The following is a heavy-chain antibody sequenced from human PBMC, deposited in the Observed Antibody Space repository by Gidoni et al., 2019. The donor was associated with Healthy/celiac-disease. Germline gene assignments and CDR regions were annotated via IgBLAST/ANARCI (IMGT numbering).Heavy chain of an antibody. J-gene: IGHJ4*02. D-gene: IGHD3-22*01. V-gene: IGHV4-34*01. CDR2: INHSGST. Sequence: QVQLQQWGAGLLKPSETLSLTCAVYGGSFSGYYWSWIRQPPGKGLEWIGEINHSGSTNYNPSLKSRVTISVDTSKNQFSLKLSSVTAADTAVYYCARGAVAGDVYYDSSAASGGFDYWGQGTLVTVSS. CDR3: ARGAVAGDVYYDSSAASGGFDY. CDR1: GGSFSGYY.